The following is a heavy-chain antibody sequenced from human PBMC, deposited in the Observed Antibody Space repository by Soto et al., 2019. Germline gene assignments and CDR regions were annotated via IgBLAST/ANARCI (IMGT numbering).Heavy chain of an antibody. D-gene: IGHD2-15*01. Sequence: SETLSLTCTVSGGSLSSGDYYWSWIRQPPGKGLEWIGYIYYSGSTYYNPSLKSRVTISVDTSKNQFSLKLSSVTAADTAVYYCARAERMGGSYYYYGMDVWGQGTTVTVSS. V-gene: IGHV4-30-4*01. CDR3: ARAERMGGSYYYYGMDV. CDR1: GGSLSSGDYY. J-gene: IGHJ6*02. CDR2: IYYSGST.